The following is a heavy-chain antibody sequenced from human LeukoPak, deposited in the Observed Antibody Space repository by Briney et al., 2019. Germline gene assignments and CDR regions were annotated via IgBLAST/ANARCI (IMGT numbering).Heavy chain of an antibody. CDR3: ARGAGEY. D-gene: IGHD3-16*01. J-gene: IGHJ4*02. CDR1: GFTFSSYA. CDR2: ISYDGSNK. V-gene: IGHV3-30-3*01. Sequence: GRSLRLSCAASGFTFSSYAMHWVRQAPGKGLEWVAVISYDGSNKYYADSVKGRFTISRDNSQNTLYLQMNSLRAEDTAVYYCARGAGEYWGQGTLVTVSS.